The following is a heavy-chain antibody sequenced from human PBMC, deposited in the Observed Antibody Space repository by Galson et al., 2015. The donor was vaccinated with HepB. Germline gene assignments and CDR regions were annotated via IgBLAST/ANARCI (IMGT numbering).Heavy chain of an antibody. D-gene: IGHD1-26*01. CDR2: INPGGSST. Sequence: SLRLSCAASGFTFTTYWMSWVRQAPGKGLVWVSRINPGGSSTTYADSVKDRFTISRDNAKNTLYLQMNSLRPEDTAVFYCAKSRGASFNFDSGGQGTLVTVSS. J-gene: IGHJ4*02. CDR3: AKSRGASFNFDS. CDR1: GFTFTTYW. V-gene: IGHV3-74*01.